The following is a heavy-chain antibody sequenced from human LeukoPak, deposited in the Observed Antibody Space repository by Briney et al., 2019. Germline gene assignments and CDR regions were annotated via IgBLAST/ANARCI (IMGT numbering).Heavy chain of an antibody. V-gene: IGHV3-53*01. CDR2: IYSGGST. J-gene: IGHJ4*02. D-gene: IGHD3-9*01. CDR1: GFTFSSNY. Sequence: GGSLRLSCAASGFTFSSNYMSWVRQAPGKGLEWVSVIYSGGSTYYADSVKGRFTISRDNSKNTLYLQMNSLRAEDTAVYYCAKAPYYDILTGYFYFDYWGQGTLVTVSS. CDR3: AKAPYYDILTGYFYFDY.